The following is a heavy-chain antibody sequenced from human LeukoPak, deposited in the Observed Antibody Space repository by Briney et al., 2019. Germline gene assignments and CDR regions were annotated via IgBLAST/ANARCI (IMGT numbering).Heavy chain of an antibody. CDR1: GYSISSGYY. Sequence: SETLSLTCTVSGYSISSGYYWGWIRQPPGKGLEWIGNIYHSGGTYYNPSLKSRVTISVDTSKNQFSLKLSSVTATDTAVYYCARDDGPDGEYYFDYCGQGTLVTVSS. D-gene: IGHD3-10*01. J-gene: IGHJ4*02. CDR2: IYHSGGT. V-gene: IGHV4-38-2*02. CDR3: ARDDGPDGEYYFDY.